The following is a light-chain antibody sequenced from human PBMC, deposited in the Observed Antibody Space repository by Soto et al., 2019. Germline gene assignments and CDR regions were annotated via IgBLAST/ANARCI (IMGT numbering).Light chain of an antibody. V-gene: IGLV1-40*01. CDR2: GNS. CDR1: SSNIGAGYD. CDR3: QSYDSSLSALYV. J-gene: IGLJ1*01. Sequence: QLVLTQPPSLSGAPGQRVTISCTGSSSNIGAGYDVHWYQQLPGTAPKLLIYGNSNRPSGVPDRFSGSKSGTSASLAITGLQAEDEADYYCQSYDSSLSALYVFGTGTKVTVL.